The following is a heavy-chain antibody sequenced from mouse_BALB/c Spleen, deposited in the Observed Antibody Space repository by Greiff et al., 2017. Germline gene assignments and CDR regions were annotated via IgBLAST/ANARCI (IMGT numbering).Heavy chain of an antibody. V-gene: IGHV5-17*02. CDR2: ISSGSSTI. D-gene: IGHD2-3*01. CDR1: GFTFSSFG. CDR3: ARWVEIPIYDGYTYAMDY. J-gene: IGHJ4*01. Sequence: EVMLVESGGGLVQPGGSRKLSCAASGFTFSSFGMHWVRQAPEKGLEWVAYISSGSSTIYYADTVKGRFTISRDNPKNTLFLQMTSLRSEDTAMYYCARWVEIPIYDGYTYAMDYWGQGTSVTVSS.